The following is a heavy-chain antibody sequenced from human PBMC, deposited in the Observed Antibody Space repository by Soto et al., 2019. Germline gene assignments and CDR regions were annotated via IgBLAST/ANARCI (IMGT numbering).Heavy chain of an antibody. J-gene: IGHJ4*02. Sequence: GGSLRLSCAASGFPFGSYWMHWVRQVPGKGLVWVSRISYDGTSLTYADSVKGRFTVSRDNATNTLYLQMNSLRAEDTAVYYCARTHSSSWPFDYWGQGTLVTVSS. CDR3: ARTHSSSWPFDY. D-gene: IGHD6-13*01. V-gene: IGHV3-74*01. CDR1: GFPFGSYW. CDR2: ISYDGTSL.